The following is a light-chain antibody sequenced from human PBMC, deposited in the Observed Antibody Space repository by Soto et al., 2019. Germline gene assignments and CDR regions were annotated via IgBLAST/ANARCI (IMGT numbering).Light chain of an antibody. Sequence: QSVLTQPPSASGTPGQRVTISCSGSSSNIGSNYVYWYQQLPGTAPKLLIYSNNQRPSGVPDRFSGSKSGTSASLAISGLRSEDEADYYCSSYAGSNNFVVFGGGTKLTVL. CDR2: SNN. CDR1: SSNIGSNY. J-gene: IGLJ2*01. CDR3: SSYAGSNNFVV. V-gene: IGLV1-47*02.